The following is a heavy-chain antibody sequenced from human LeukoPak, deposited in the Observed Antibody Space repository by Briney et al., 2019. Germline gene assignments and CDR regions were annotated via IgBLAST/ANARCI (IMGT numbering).Heavy chain of an antibody. J-gene: IGHJ4*02. D-gene: IGHD4-11*01. CDR1: GFTFDDYG. Sequence: GGSLRLSCAASGFTFDDYGMSWVRQAPGKGLEWVSGINWNGGSTGYADSVKGRFTISRDNAKNSLYLQMNSLRADDTAWYYCVRSPWDDYSNYFDSWCQGTLVTVSA. CDR3: VRSPWDDYSNYFDS. V-gene: IGHV3-20*04. CDR2: INWNGGST.